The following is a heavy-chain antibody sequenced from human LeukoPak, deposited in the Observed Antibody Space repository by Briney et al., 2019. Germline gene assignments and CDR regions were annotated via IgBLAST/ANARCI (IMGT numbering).Heavy chain of an antibody. D-gene: IGHD3-10*01. J-gene: IGHJ5*02. Sequence: GGSLRLSCAASGFTFSSYAMSWVRQAPGKGLEWVSAISGSGGSTYYADSVKGLFTISRDNSKNTLYLQMNSLRAEDTAVYYCAKPRGSTMVRGVPGGWFDPWGQGTLVTVSS. V-gene: IGHV3-23*01. CDR2: ISGSGGST. CDR3: AKPRGSTMVRGVPGGWFDP. CDR1: GFTFSSYA.